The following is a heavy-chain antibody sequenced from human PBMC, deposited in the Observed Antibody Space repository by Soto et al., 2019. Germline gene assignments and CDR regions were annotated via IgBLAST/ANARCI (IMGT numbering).Heavy chain of an antibody. CDR3: ARAHSSSWYVPFGWFDP. CDR1: GYTFTSYA. J-gene: IGHJ5*02. V-gene: IGHV1-3*01. D-gene: IGHD6-13*01. Sequence: ASVKVSCKASGYTFTSYAMHWVRQAPGQRLEWMGWINAGNGNTKYSQKFQGRVTITRDTSASTAYMELSSLRSEDTAVYYCARAHSSSWYVPFGWFDPWGQGTLVTVSS. CDR2: INAGNGNT.